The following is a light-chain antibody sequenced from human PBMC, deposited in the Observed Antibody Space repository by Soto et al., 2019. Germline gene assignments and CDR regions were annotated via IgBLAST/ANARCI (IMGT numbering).Light chain of an antibody. Sequence: DIVMTQSPLSLTVTPGESASISCWSSQSLLHTNGYNYFDWYLQKPGQSPQLLIYLGSNLASGVTDRFSGRGSCTDFTLRISRVEADDVGVYYCMQALHTPRTFGQGTKLEIK. CDR2: LGS. J-gene: IGKJ2*01. V-gene: IGKV2-28*01. CDR1: QSLLHTNGYNY. CDR3: MQALHTPRT.